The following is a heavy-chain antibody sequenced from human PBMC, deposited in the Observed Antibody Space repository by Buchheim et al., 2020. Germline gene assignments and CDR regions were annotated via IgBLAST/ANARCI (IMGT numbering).Heavy chain of an antibody. CDR2: IYYSGST. CDR1: GGSISSYY. D-gene: IGHD4-11*01. V-gene: IGHV4-59*01. CDR3: AREATVDYYYYYGMDV. J-gene: IGHJ6*02. Sequence: QVQLQESGPGLVKPSETLSLTCTVSGGSISSYYWSWIRQPPGKGLGWIGYIYYSGSTNYNPSLKSRVTISVDTSKNQFSLKLSSVTAADTAVYYCAREATVDYYYYYGMDVWGQGTT.